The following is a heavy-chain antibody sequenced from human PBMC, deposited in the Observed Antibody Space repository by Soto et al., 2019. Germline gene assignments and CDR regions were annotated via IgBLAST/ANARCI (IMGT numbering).Heavy chain of an antibody. V-gene: IGHV4-31*03. D-gene: IGHD3-22*01. CDR2: IYYSGST. CDR3: ARGFSYDSSGHPFDY. J-gene: IGHJ4*02. CDR1: GGSISSGGYY. Sequence: SETLSLTCTVSGGSISSGGYYWSWIRQHPGKGLEWIGYIYYSGSTYYNPSLKSRVTISVDTSKNQFSLKLSSVTAADTAVYYCARGFSYDSSGHPFDYWGQGTLVTVSS.